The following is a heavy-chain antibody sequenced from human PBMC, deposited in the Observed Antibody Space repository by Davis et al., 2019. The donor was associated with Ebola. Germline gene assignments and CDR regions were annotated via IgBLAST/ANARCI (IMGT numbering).Heavy chain of an antibody. J-gene: IGHJ6*02. Sequence: PSETLSLTCTVSGGSISSSSYYWGWIRQPPGKGLEWIGSIYYSGSTYYNPSLKSRVTISVDTSKNQFSLKLSSVTAADTAVYYCARRSGALSYYYYYGMDVWGQGTTVTVSS. CDR1: GGSISSSSYY. V-gene: IGHV4-39*01. CDR3: ARRSGALSYYYYYGMDV. CDR2: IYYSGST. D-gene: IGHD3-10*01.